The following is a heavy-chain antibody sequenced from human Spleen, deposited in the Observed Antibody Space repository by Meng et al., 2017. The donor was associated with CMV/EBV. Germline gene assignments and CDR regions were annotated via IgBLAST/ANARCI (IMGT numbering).Heavy chain of an antibody. J-gene: IGHJ6*02. CDR3: ARQRRGLDPIATRRYFYYGMDV. V-gene: IGHV4-34*01. Sequence: LSCAVYGESFSGYYWTWIRQPPGKGLEWIGEINHSGSTNYNPSLKRRVTMSVDTSMNQFSLKLSSVTAADTAVYYCARQRRGLDPIATRRYFYYGMDVWGQGTTVTVSS. CDR1: GESFSGYY. CDR2: INHSGST. D-gene: IGHD6-6*01.